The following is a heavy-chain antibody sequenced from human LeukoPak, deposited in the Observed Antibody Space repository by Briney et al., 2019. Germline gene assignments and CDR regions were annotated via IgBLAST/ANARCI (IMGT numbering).Heavy chain of an antibody. Sequence: ASVKVSCKASGYTFTSYYMHWVRQAPGQGLEWMGIINPSGGSTSYAQKFQGRVTMTRDTSTSTVYMELSNLRSEDTAVYYCASLGYSYGYRDAFDIWGQGTMVTVSS. CDR3: ASLGYSYGYRDAFDI. CDR1: GYTFTSYY. D-gene: IGHD5-18*01. V-gene: IGHV1-46*01. CDR2: INPSGGST. J-gene: IGHJ3*02.